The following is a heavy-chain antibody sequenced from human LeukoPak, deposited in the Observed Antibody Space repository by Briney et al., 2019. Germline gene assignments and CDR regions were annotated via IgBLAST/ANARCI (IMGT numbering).Heavy chain of an antibody. CDR2: ISASGRTT. D-gene: IGHD2-15*01. CDR1: GFTFSSYA. V-gene: IGHV3-23*01. CDR3: AKLCSGGSRYWNY. J-gene: IGHJ4*02. Sequence: PGASLRLSCAAAGFTFSSYAMSWDRQAPGKGLEWVSHISASGRTTDYADSVKGRFTISRDNSKNTVYLQMNSLRAEDTAVYYCAKLCSGGSRYWNYWGQGTLVTVSS.